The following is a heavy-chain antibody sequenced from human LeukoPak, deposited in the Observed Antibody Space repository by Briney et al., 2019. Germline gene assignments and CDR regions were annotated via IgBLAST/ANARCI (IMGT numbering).Heavy chain of an antibody. D-gene: IGHD7-27*01. CDR3: AKDTLTGDGWFDP. Sequence: GGSLRLSCAASGFTFSSYAMSWVRQAPGKGLEWVSGISWNSGSIGYADSVKGRFTISRDNAKNSLYLQMNSLRAEDTALYYCAKDTLTGDGWFDPWGQGTLVTVSS. CDR1: GFTFSSYA. CDR2: ISWNSGSI. V-gene: IGHV3-9*01. J-gene: IGHJ5*02.